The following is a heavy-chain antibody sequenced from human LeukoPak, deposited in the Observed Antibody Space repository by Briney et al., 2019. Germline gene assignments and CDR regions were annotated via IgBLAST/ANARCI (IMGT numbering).Heavy chain of an antibody. CDR1: GGSISTDNYC. CDR3: ARHVATGGYYSSSWVGNHYFDF. D-gene: IGHD6-6*01. Sequence: GSLRLSCNVSGGSISTDNYCWAWIRQAPGKGLEWIGSIYYSGTAYYKPSLKNRVTMSVDTSKNQFSLMLPSVTAADTAVYYCARHVATGGYYSSSWVGNHYFDFWGQGTLVTVSS. J-gene: IGHJ4*02. CDR2: IYYSGTA. V-gene: IGHV4-39*01.